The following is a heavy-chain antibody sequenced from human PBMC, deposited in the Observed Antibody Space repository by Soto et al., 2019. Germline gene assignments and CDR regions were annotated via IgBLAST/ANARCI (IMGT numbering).Heavy chain of an antibody. V-gene: IGHV1-69*01. D-gene: IGHD3-22*01. J-gene: IGHJ4*02. CDR2: IIPMFGTA. Sequence: QVQLVQSEAEVKKPGSSVKVSCKASGDTFSSYAINWVRQAPGQGLVWMGGIIPMFGTANYAQKFKGRVTITAGESTSTVYMELTSLRSEETAVYYCARVGPAHYFDSSGYYSPLDYWGQGTLVTVSS. CDR1: GDTFSSYA. CDR3: ARVGPAHYFDSSGYYSPLDY.